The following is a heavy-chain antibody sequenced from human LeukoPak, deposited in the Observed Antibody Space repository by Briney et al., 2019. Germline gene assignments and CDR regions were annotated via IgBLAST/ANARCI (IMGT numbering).Heavy chain of an antibody. CDR1: GGSISSSYW. CDR2: IYHSGST. V-gene: IGHV4-4*02. D-gene: IGHD3-10*01. Sequence: PSETLSLTCGVSGGSISSSYWWSWVRQSPGKGLEWIGEIYHSGSTNYNPSLKSRVTISVDTSKNQFFLKLSSVTAADTAVYYCARLRFGGFDYWGQGTLVTVSS. CDR3: ARLRFGGFDY. J-gene: IGHJ4*02.